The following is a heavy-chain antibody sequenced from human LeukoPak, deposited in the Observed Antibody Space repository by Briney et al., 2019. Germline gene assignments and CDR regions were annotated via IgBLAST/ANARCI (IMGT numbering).Heavy chain of an antibody. D-gene: IGHD5-18*01. Sequence: PGGSLRLSCAASGFTFSSYGMHWVRQAPGKGLEWVAVISYDGSNKYYADSVKGRFTISRDNSKNTLYLQMNSLGAEDTAVYYCAKAPERGYSYGYFNYWGQGTLVTVSS. CDR2: ISYDGSNK. J-gene: IGHJ4*02. CDR1: GFTFSSYG. V-gene: IGHV3-30*18. CDR3: AKAPERGYSYGYFNY.